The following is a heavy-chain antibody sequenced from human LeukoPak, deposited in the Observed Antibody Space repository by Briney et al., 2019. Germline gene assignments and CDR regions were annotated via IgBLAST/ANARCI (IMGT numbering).Heavy chain of an antibody. J-gene: IGHJ4*02. V-gene: IGHV3-33*08. CDR1: GFTFSDYY. CDR2: IWYDGSNK. Sequence: GESLRLSCAASGFTFSDYYMSWIRQAPGKGLEWVAVIWYDGSNKYYADSVKGRFTISRDNSKNTLYLQMNSLRAEDTAVYYCARDRADYWGQGTLVTVSS. CDR3: ARDRADY.